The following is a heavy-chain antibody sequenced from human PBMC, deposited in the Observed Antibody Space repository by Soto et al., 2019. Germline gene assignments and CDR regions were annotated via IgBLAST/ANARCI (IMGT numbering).Heavy chain of an antibody. Sequence: SETLSLTCTVSGGSISSSNYYWGWIRQPPGKGLEWIGSIFYSGSTYYNPSLKSRVTISVDTSKNQFSLKLSSATAADTAVYYCVSGYCSSTSSSTICDYYYGMDVWGQGTTITVS. CDR1: GGSISSSNYY. CDR2: IFYSGST. D-gene: IGHD2-2*02. CDR3: VSGYCSSTSSSTICDYYYGMDV. J-gene: IGHJ6*02. V-gene: IGHV4-39*01.